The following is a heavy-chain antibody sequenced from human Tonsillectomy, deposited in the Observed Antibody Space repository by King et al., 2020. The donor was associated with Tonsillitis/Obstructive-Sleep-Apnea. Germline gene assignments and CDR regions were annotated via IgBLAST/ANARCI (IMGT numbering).Heavy chain of an antibody. Sequence: QLVEXGGGVVQXGRSXRXSCAAXGFTFSSNGMHWVRQAPGKXLEWXAVIXYDGSNKYYAXSVKGRFTIXXDNSKNTLYLQMNSLRTEDTAVYYCAKXXXSSXSLXXWGXXXXVTXSX. V-gene: IGHV3-30*18. CDR1: GFTFSSNG. D-gene: IGHD6-13*01. J-gene: IGHJ4*02. CDR3: AKXXXSSXSLXX. CDR2: IXYDGSNK.